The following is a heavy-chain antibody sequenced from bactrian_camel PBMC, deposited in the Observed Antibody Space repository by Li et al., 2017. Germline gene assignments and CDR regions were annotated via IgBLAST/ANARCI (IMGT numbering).Heavy chain of an antibody. CDR3: AAADSTSSSAWALLNHGAPNY. Sequence: VQLVESGGGSVQAGGSLRLSCTAPLYRWVGWFRQASGKEHEGVAASYTEGGRIYYADSVKGRFTISKDNDKNTLYLQMDSLKTEDSAMYYCAAADSTSSSAWALLNHGAPNYWGQGTQVTVS. V-gene: IGHV3S54*01. CDR1: LYRW. CDR2: SYTEGGRI. J-gene: IGHJ4*01. D-gene: IGHD1*01.